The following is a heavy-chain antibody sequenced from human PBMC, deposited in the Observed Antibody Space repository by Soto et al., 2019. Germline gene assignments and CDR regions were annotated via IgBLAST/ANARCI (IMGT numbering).Heavy chain of an antibody. CDR2: IYWDDDK. Sequence: QITLKESGPTRVRPTQTLTLTCTFSGFSLSTSGVGVGCIRQPPGKALEWLAVIYWDDDKRYNPSLKTRLTISKDTSRNEVDRTMTNMDPVDTATYHCAHTLWRGYKAGFDPWGQGTLVTVSS. J-gene: IGHJ5*02. CDR1: GFSLSTSGVG. V-gene: IGHV2-5*02. D-gene: IGHD3-3*01. CDR3: AHTLWRGYKAGFDP.